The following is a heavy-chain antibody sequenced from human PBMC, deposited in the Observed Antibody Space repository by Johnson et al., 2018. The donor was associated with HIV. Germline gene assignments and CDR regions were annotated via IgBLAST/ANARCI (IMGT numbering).Heavy chain of an antibody. CDR2: IWYDGSNK. V-gene: IGHV3-33*03. CDR3: AKADTMAGDAFDI. Sequence: VQLVESGGGVVQPGRSLRLSCAASGFTFNSYGMHWVRQAPGKGLEWVALIWYDGSNKYYADSLNGRFTISRDNSKNTLYLQMNSLRVDDTAMYYCAKADTMAGDAFDIWGQGTMVTVSS. J-gene: IGHJ3*02. D-gene: IGHD2-2*01. CDR1: GFTFNSYG.